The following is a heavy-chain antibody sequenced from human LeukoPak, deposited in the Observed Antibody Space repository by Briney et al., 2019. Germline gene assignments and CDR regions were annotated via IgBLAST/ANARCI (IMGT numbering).Heavy chain of an antibody. V-gene: IGHV3-30-3*01. CDR1: GFTFSSYA. J-gene: IGHJ4*02. CDR2: ISYDGGNK. Sequence: PGRSLRLSCAASGFTFSSYAMHWVRQAPGKGQEWAALISYDGGNKYYADSVKGRFTISRDNSQNTLYLQMNSLRVEDTAVYYCARSSGTRTHIDYWGQGTLVTVSS. CDR3: ARSSGTRTHIDY. D-gene: IGHD2-2*01.